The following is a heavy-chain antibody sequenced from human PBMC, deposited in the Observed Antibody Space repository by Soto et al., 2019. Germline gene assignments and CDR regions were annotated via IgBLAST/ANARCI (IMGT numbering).Heavy chain of an antibody. Sequence: QVQLVQSGAEVKKPGASVKFPCKAPGYTFTSYVISWVRQAPGQGLEWRGWISAYNGNTNYAQKLQGRVTMTTATSTSTAYMELRSLRSDDTAVYYCARISRGYCSGGSCYGAYWGQGTLVTVSS. CDR1: GYTFTSYV. D-gene: IGHD2-15*01. J-gene: IGHJ4*02. V-gene: IGHV1-18*01. CDR3: ARISRGYCSGGSCYGAY. CDR2: ISAYNGNT.